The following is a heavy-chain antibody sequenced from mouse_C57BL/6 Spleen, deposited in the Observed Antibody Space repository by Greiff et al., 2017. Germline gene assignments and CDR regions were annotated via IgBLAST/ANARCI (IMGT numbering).Heavy chain of an antibody. V-gene: IGHV3-1*01. CDR3: AREGSNFYFDY. Sequence: EVQLQQSGPGMVKPSQSLSLTCTVTGYSITSGYDWHWIRHFPGNKLEWMGYISYSGSTNYNPSLKSRISITHDTSKNHFFLKLNSVTTEDTATYYCAREGSNFYFDYWGQGTTLTVSS. CDR2: ISYSGST. J-gene: IGHJ2*01. CDR1: GYSITSGYD. D-gene: IGHD2-5*01.